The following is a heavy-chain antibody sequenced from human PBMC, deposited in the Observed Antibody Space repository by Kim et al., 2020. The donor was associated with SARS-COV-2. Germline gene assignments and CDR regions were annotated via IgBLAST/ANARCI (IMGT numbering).Heavy chain of an antibody. CDR2: ISNDGSRE. V-gene: IGHV3-30*18. D-gene: IGHD1-26*01. J-gene: IGHJ6*02. CDR1: GFTFSDFG. Sequence: GGSLRLSCAASGFTFSDFGMHWIRQAPGKGLEWVAVISNDGSREDYADSVKGRFTISRDNSKNTLYLQMNSLRVEDTAVYYCAKSRLGAPSYYYYGMDVWGQGATVTVSS. CDR3: AKSRLGAPSYYYYGMDV.